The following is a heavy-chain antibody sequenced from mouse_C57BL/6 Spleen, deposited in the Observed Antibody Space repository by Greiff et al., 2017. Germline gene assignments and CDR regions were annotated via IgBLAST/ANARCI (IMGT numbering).Heavy chain of an antibody. J-gene: IGHJ1*03. Sequence: VQGVESGPGLVQPSQSLSITCTVSGFSLTSYGVHWVRQSPGKGLEWLGVIWSGGSTDYNAAFISRLSISKDNSKSQVFFKMNSLQADDTAIYYCARTYTGYFDVWGTGTTVTVAS. CDR2: IWSGGST. CDR3: ARTYTGYFDV. CDR1: GFSLTSYG. V-gene: IGHV2-2*01. D-gene: IGHD5-1*01.